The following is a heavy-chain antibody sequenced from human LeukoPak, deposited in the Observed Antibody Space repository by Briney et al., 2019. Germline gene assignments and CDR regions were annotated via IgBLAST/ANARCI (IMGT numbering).Heavy chain of an antibody. D-gene: IGHD5-18*01. CDR1: GFTFSSYS. J-gene: IGHJ4*02. V-gene: IGHV3-21*01. Sequence: KPGGSLGLSCVASGFTFSSYSMNWVRQAPGKGLEWVSSISSSSSSIYYADSVKGRFTISRDNAKNSLYLQMNSLRAEDTAVYYCARASGDIVETATMGSYWGQGTLVTVSS. CDR2: ISSSSSSI. CDR3: ARASGDIVETATMGSY.